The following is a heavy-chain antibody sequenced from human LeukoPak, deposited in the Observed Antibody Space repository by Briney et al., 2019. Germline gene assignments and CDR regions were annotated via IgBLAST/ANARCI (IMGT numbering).Heavy chain of an antibody. D-gene: IGHD3-22*01. CDR1: GFTFSSYA. CDR2: ISGSGGST. J-gene: IGHJ4*02. Sequence: GGSLRLSCAASGFTFSSYAMSWVRQAPGKGLEWVSAISGSGGSTYYADSVKGRFTISRANSKNTLYLQMNSLRAEDTAVYYCAKDGRNYDSSGYYDYWGQGTLVTVSS. V-gene: IGHV3-23*01. CDR3: AKDGRNYDSSGYYDY.